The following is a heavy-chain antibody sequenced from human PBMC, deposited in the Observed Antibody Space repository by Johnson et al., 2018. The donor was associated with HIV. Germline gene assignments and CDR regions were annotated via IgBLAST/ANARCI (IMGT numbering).Heavy chain of an antibody. J-gene: IGHJ3*02. CDR1: GFTFSDYY. CDR2: ISSSGSTI. CDR3: VRRSRYHECWSDDDAFDI. Sequence: QVQLVESGGGLVKPGGSLRLSCAASGFTFSDYYMSWIRQAPGKGLEWLSYISSSGSTIYYADSVKGRFTISRDNAKHSLYLQMNSLRVDDTGLYYCVRRSRYHECWSDDDAFDIWGQGTMVTVSS. V-gene: IGHV3-11*04. D-gene: IGHD3-3*01.